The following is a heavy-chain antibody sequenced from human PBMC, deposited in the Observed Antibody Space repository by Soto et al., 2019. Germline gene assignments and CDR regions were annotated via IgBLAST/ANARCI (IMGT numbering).Heavy chain of an antibody. J-gene: IGHJ6*02. D-gene: IGHD4-17*01. Sequence: SETLSLTCTVSGGSISSYYWSWIRQPPGKGLEWIGYLYYSGSSNYNPSLKSRVTISADTSKNQFSLKLSSVTAADTAVYYCARGIDYGDFLGYYYYTLDVWGQGTTVTVSS. V-gene: IGHV4-59*01. CDR2: LYYSGSS. CDR1: GGSISSYY. CDR3: ARGIDYGDFLGYYYYTLDV.